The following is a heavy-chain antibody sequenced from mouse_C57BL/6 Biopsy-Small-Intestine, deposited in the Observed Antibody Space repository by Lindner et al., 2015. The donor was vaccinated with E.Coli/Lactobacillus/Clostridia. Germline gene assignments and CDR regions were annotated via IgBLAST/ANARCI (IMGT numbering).Heavy chain of an antibody. V-gene: IGHV1-42*01. CDR3: ARDGLTPFAY. CDR2: IYPSTGGA. CDR1: GYSFTDYY. Sequence: VQLQESGPELVKPGALVKISCKASGYSFTDYYMAWMKQSPEKSLEWIGEIYPSTGGATYNRKFKAKATLTVDKSSSTAYMHLKSLAFEDSAVYYCARDGLTPFAYWGQGTLVTVSA. J-gene: IGHJ3*01. D-gene: IGHD2-4*01.